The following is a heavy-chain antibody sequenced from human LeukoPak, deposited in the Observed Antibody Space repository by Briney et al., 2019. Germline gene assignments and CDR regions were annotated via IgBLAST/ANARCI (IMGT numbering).Heavy chain of an antibody. CDR3: ARDSHDILTGYYLNWFDP. D-gene: IGHD3-9*01. V-gene: IGHV4-59*12. J-gene: IGHJ5*02. CDR1: GGSISSYY. CDR2: IYYSGST. Sequence: SQTLSLTCTVSGGSISSYYWSWIRQPPGKGLEWIGYIYYSGSTNYNPSLKSRATISVDTSKNQFSLKLSSVTAADTAVYYCARDSHDILTGYYLNWFDPWGQGTLVTVSS.